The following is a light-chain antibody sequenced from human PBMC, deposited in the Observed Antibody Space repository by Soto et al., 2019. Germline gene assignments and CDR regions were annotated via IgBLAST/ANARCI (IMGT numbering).Light chain of an antibody. CDR1: QSVSNF. J-gene: IGKJ5*01. Sequence: EIVLKQSPSTLSLSPGERASLTCRASQSVSNFLAWYQHKPGQAPRLLIYDASVRATGVPARFSGSGSGTDFSLTISSLEPEDFALYYCQHYVERSPITFGQGTLLEIK. CDR2: DAS. V-gene: IGKV3-11*01. CDR3: QHYVERSPIT.